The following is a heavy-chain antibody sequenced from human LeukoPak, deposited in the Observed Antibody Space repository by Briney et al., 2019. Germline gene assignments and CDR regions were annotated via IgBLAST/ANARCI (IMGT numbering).Heavy chain of an antibody. CDR2: MSPNSGNT. D-gene: IGHD6-6*01. Sequence: ASVTVSFTASGYTFTSYDINWVRQATGQGLEWMGWMSPNSGNTGYAQKFQGRVTMTRNTSISTAYMELSSLRSEDTAVYYCARGGYSSSRYYYYGMDVWGQGTTVTVSS. V-gene: IGHV1-8*01. CDR1: GYTFTSYD. CDR3: ARGGYSSSRYYYYGMDV. J-gene: IGHJ6*02.